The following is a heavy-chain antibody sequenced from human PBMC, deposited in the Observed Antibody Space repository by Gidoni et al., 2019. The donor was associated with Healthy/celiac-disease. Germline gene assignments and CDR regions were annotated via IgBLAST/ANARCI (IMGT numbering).Heavy chain of an antibody. CDR2: IIPIFGTA. V-gene: IGHV1-69*01. D-gene: IGHD5-18*01. CDR1: GGTFSSYA. J-gene: IGHJ4*02. CDR3: ARDQGYSYGFEVEMATIGTFDY. Sequence: QVQLVQSGAEVKKPGSSVKVPCKASGGTFSSYATSWVRQAPGQGLEWMGGIIPIFGTANYAQKFQGRVTITADESTSTAYMELSSLRSEDTAVYYCARDQGYSYGFEVEMATIGTFDYWGQGTLVTVSS.